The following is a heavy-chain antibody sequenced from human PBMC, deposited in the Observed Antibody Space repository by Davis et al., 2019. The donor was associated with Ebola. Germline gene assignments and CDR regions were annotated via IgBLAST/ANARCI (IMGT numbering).Heavy chain of an antibody. CDR2: IYYSGST. J-gene: IGHJ4*02. D-gene: IGHD1-26*01. CDR1: GGSFSGYY. V-gene: IGHV4-34*09. Sequence: MPSETLSLTCAVYGGSFSGYYWSWIRQPPGKGLEWIGYIYYSGSTYYNPSLKSRVTISVDTSKNQFSLKLSSVTAADTAVYYCARVRGSYGAYFDYWGQGTLVTVSS. CDR3: ARVRGSYGAYFDY.